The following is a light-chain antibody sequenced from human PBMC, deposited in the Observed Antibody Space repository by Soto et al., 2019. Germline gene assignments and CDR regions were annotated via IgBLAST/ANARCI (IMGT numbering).Light chain of an antibody. V-gene: IGKV1-39*01. Sequence: DIQMTQSPSSLSASVGDRITITCRASQSINNNLNWYQQKPGKAPKLLMDAASRMQSGVPSRFSGSGGGTEFTLTITSLQPEDFATYNCQQSYSTTWTFGQGTRVEVK. CDR2: AAS. J-gene: IGKJ1*01. CDR1: QSINNN. CDR3: QQSYSTTWT.